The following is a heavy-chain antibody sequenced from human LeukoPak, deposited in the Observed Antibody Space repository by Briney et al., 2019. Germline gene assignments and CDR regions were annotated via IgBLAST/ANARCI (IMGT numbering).Heavy chain of an antibody. CDR3: AKDPRYCSSTSCYIGYFDL. CDR1: GYTFTSYG. D-gene: IGHD2-2*02. J-gene: IGHJ2*01. V-gene: IGHV1-18*01. Sequence: ASVKVSCKASGYTFTSYGISWVRQAPGQGLEWMGWISAYNGNTNYAQKLQGRVTMTTDTSTSTAYMELRSLRSDDTAVYYCAKDPRYCSSTSCYIGYFDLWGSGTLVTVSS. CDR2: ISAYNGNT.